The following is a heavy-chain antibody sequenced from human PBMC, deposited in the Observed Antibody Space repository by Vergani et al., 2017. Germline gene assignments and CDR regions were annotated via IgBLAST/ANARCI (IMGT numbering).Heavy chain of an antibody. CDR2: IHNRGKT. V-gene: IGHV4-38-2*01. J-gene: IGHJ2*01. CDR1: GYSITSGYY. D-gene: IGHD2-21*01. CDR3: ARSQGDYWYFDL. Sequence: QVQLLESGPGLLKPSETLSLTCSVSGYSITSGYYWAWIRQSPGEGLQWLTSIHNRGKTYHNPSLKSRVSVSLDTSKNRFSLNLTSVTATDTAVYYCARSQGDYWYFDLWGPGSLVTVSS.